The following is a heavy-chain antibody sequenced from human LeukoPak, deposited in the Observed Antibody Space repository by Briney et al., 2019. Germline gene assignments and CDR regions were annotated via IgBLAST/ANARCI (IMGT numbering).Heavy chain of an antibody. CDR3: ARDGEPRLDWYFDL. CDR2: ISGSGGST. V-gene: IGHV3-23*01. CDR1: GFTFFSYP. Sequence: GGSLRLSCAASGFTFFSYPMNWVRQAPGKGLEWVSAISGSGGSTYYADSVKGRLTISRDNPKHTLYLQMNSLRAEDTAVYYSARDGEPRLDWYFDLWGRGTLVTVSS. D-gene: IGHD2-21*01. J-gene: IGHJ2*01.